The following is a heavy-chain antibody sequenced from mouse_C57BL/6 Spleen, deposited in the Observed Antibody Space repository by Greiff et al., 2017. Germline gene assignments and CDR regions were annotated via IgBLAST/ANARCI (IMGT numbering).Heavy chain of an antibody. D-gene: IGHD3-3*01. CDR1: GYTFTSYW. CDR3: AREGTYY. Sequence: VKLQQPGAELVMPGASVKLSCKASGYTFTSYWMHWVKQRPGQGLEWIGEIDPSDSYTNYNQKFKGKSTLTVDKSSSTAYMQLSSLTSEDSAVYYCAREGTYYWGQGTTLTVSS. CDR2: IDPSDSYT. V-gene: IGHV1-69*01. J-gene: IGHJ2*01.